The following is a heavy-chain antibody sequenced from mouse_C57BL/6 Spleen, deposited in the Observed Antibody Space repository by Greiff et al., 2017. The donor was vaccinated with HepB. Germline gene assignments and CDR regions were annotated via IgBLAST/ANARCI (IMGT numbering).Heavy chain of an antibody. CDR1: GYSITSGYY. V-gene: IGHV3-6*01. J-gene: IGHJ3*01. Sequence: EVKLVESGPGLVKPSQSLSLTCSVTGYSITSGYYWNWIRQFPGNKLEWMGYISYDGSNNYNPSLKNRISITRDTSKNQFFLKLNSVTTEDTATYYCARENGYYEFAYWGQGTLVTVSA. CDR2: ISYDGSN. CDR3: ARENGYYEFAY. D-gene: IGHD2-3*01.